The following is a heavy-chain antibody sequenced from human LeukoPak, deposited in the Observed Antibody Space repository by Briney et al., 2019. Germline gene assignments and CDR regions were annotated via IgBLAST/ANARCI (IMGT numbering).Heavy chain of an antibody. CDR2: IYYSGST. Sequence: PSETLSLTCTVSDASVSSDNYYWSWIRQHPGKGLEWIGYIYYSGSTYYNPSLKSRVTISVDTSKNQFSLRLSSVTAADTAVYYRAIFGVVIASAFDIWGQGTMVTVSS. CDR1: DASVSSDNYY. CDR3: AIFGVVIASAFDI. D-gene: IGHD3-3*01. V-gene: IGHV4-31*03. J-gene: IGHJ3*02.